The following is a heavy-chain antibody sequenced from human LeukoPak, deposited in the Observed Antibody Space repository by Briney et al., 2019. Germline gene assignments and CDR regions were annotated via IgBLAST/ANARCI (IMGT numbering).Heavy chain of an antibody. Sequence: SETLSLTCTVSGGSISSSSYYWGWIRQPPGKGLEWIGSIYYSGSTYYNPSLKSRVTIPVDTSKNQFSLKLSSVTAADTAVYYCARLLKLVRGVIITPNWFDPWGQGTLVTVSS. V-gene: IGHV4-39*01. D-gene: IGHD3-10*01. CDR3: ARLLKLVRGVIITPNWFDP. CDR1: GGSISSSSYY. CDR2: IYYSGST. J-gene: IGHJ5*02.